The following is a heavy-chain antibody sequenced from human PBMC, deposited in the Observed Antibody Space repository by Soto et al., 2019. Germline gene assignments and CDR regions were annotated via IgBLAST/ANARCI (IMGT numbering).Heavy chain of an antibody. D-gene: IGHD6-19*01. J-gene: IGHJ4*02. Sequence: ASVKVSCKASGYTFTSYAMHWVRQAPGQRLEWMGWINAGNGNTKYSQKFQGRVTITRDTSASTAYMGLSSLRSEDTAVYYCASNGYSSGWYVDYWGQGTLVTVSS. CDR3: ASNGYSSGWYVDY. CDR1: GYTFTSYA. V-gene: IGHV1-3*01. CDR2: INAGNGNT.